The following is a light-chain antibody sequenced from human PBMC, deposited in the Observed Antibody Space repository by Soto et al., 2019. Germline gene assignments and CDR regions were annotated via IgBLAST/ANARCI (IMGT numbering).Light chain of an antibody. CDR1: SSNIGAGYD. V-gene: IGLV1-40*01. CDR2: GNS. Sequence: QSVLTQPPSVSGAPGQRVTISCTGSSSNIGAGYDVHWYQQLPGTAPKLLIYGNSNRPSGVPDRFSGSKSGTSASLAITGPPAEDEADYYWQSLCHRLSCWVFGGSTQLTVL. J-gene: IGLJ7*01. CDR3: QSLCHRLSCWV.